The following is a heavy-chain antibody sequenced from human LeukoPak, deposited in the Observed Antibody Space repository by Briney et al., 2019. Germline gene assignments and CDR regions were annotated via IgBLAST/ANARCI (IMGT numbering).Heavy chain of an antibody. CDR1: GYIFTTYA. V-gene: IGHV1-3*01. CDR2: INAGIGNT. CDR3: ATTVSAGTYRYFQH. Sequence: ASVKVSCKASGYIFTTYAMHWVRQAPGQSLEWMGWINAGIGNTKYLQKFQGRVTITRDTSANIAYMELSSLRSEDTAIYHCATTVSAGTYRYFQHWGQGTLVTVSS. D-gene: IGHD6-13*01. J-gene: IGHJ1*01.